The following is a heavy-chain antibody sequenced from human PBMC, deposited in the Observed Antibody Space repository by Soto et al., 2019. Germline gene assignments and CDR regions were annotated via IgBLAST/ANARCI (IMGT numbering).Heavy chain of an antibody. CDR1: GGSISSGDYY. Sequence: QVQLQESGPGLVKPSQTLSLTCTVSGGSISSGDYYWSWIRQPPGKGLEWIGYIYYSGSTYYNPSLKRRVTISVDTSTNQFSLKLSSVTAADTAVYYCARVPVYGDYVDYWGQGTLVTVSS. J-gene: IGHJ4*02. V-gene: IGHV4-30-4*01. CDR3: ARVPVYGDYVDY. CDR2: IYYSGST. D-gene: IGHD4-17*01.